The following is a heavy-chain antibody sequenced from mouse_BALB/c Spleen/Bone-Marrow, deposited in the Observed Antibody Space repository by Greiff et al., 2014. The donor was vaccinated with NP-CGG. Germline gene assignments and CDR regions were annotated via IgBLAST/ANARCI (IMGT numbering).Heavy chain of an antibody. V-gene: IGHV14-3*02. CDR1: GFNIKDTY. Sequence: SGTDLVKPGASVKLSCTAPGFNIKDTYMHWVKQRPEQGLDWIGRIDPASGNIQYDPKFQGRAAITADTSSNTAYLQLSSLTSEDTAVYYCASLTGTFDYWGQGTPLTVSS. CDR2: IDPASGNI. J-gene: IGHJ2*01. CDR3: ASLTGTFDY. D-gene: IGHD4-1*01.